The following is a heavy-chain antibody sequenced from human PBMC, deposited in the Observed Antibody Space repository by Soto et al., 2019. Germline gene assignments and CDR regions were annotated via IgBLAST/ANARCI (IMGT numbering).Heavy chain of an antibody. CDR2: IIPIFGTA. D-gene: IGHD3-10*01. CDR3: ARDRSSGSYWGGYYYYGMDV. J-gene: IGHJ6*02. Sequence: SLKVSCKASGGTFSSYAISWVRQAPGQGLEWLGGIIPIFGTANYAQKFQGRVTITADESTSTAYMELSSLRSEDTAVYYCARDRSSGSYWGGYYYYGMDVWGQGTTVTVSS. CDR1: GGTFSSYA. V-gene: IGHV1-69*13.